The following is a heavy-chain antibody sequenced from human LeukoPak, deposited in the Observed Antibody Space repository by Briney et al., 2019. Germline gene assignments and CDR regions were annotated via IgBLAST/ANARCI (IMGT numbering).Heavy chain of an antibody. J-gene: IGHJ6*02. Sequence: SETLSLTCTVSGGSISSSSYYWGWIRQPPGKGLEWIGCIYYSGSTYYNPSLKSRVTISVDTSKNQFSLKLSSVTAADTAVYYCARQIASAYYYYYGMDVWGQGTTVTVSS. CDR1: GGSISSSSYY. D-gene: IGHD3-22*01. V-gene: IGHV4-39*01. CDR3: ARQIASAYYYYYGMDV. CDR2: IYYSGST.